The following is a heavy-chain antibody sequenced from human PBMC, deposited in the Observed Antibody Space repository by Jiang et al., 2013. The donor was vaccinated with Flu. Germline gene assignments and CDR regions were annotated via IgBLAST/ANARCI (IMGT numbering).Heavy chain of an antibody. V-gene: IGHV4-31*03. CDR3: ASGRDGYNYYFHY. CDR1: GASISTAGYY. Sequence: PGLVEPSRSLSLTCTVSGASISTAGYYWSWIRQRPGKGLEWIGYVYSSGGGGTYYNPSLESRVTISADTSQSQFFLKLTSVTPADTAVYYCASGRDGYNYYFHYWGQGTLVTVSS. J-gene: IGHJ4*02. D-gene: IGHD5-24*01. CDR2: VYSSGGGGT.